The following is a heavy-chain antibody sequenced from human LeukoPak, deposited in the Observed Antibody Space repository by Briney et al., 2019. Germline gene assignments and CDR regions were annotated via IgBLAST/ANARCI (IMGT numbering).Heavy chain of an antibody. CDR1: GGSISSYY. Sequence: SETLSLTCTVSGGSISSYYWSWIRQPPGKGLEWIGYIYYSGSTNYNPSLKSRVTISVDTSKNQFSLKLSSVTTADTAVYYCARGPTMKMDVWGKGTTVTVSS. V-gene: IGHV4-59*01. J-gene: IGHJ6*04. CDR2: IYYSGST. CDR3: ARGPTMKMDV. D-gene: IGHD3-22*01.